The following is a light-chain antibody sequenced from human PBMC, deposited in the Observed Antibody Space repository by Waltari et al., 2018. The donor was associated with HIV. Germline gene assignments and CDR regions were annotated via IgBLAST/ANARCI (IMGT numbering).Light chain of an antibody. CDR3: QQANSFLT. CDR1: QSISNW. CDR2: AAS. Sequence: DIHLTQSPSSVSASVGDTVTITCRASQSISNWLAWYQQQPGKAPKLLIYAASTLQRGVPSRFSGRGSGTDFTLTITNLQPEDFATYYCQQANSFLTFGGGTKVEIK. J-gene: IGKJ4*01. V-gene: IGKV1D-12*01.